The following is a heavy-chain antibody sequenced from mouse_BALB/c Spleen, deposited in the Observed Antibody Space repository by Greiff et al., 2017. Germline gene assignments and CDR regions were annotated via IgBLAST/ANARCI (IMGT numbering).Heavy chain of an antibody. D-gene: IGHD2-4*01. Sequence: EVQGVESGGGLVQPGGSRKLSCAASGFTFSSFGMHWVRQAPEKGLEWVAYISSGSSTIYYADTVKGRFTISRDNPKNTLFLQMTSLRSEDTAMYYCARLGDYDWFAYWGQGTLVTVSA. CDR2: ISSGSSTI. CDR3: ARLGDYDWFAY. J-gene: IGHJ3*01. V-gene: IGHV5-17*02. CDR1: GFTFSSFG.